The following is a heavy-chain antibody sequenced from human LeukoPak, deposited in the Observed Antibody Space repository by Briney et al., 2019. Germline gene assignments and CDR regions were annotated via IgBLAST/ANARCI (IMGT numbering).Heavy chain of an antibody. CDR2: VSVYNGDT. CDR1: GSNFIIYG. D-gene: IGHD3-10*01. Sequence: GASVKLSCTAAGSNFIIYGFSWVGHAAGQGVEWMVWVSVYNGDTKYAQNFQDRGIMTTNTSPSTAHMELRSMRPDDTAVYYCAIEGGVWGVTVAGFDPWGQGTLVSVSS. J-gene: IGHJ5*02. CDR3: AIEGGVWGVTVAGFDP. V-gene: IGHV1-18*01.